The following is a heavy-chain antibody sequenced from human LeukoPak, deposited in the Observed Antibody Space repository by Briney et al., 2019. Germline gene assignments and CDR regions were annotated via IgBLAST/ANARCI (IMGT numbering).Heavy chain of an antibody. V-gene: IGHV3-23*01. D-gene: IGHD4/OR15-4a*01. CDR3: AKGDYGGSYWYLDV. CDR2: ISNSGDSL. J-gene: IGHJ2*01. Sequence: GGALRLSCAASGCVFRSYALSWVRQAHGKGLEGVSGISNSGDSLHYADSLRERFSISRDNTERTVYMEMHSLGVEDTAIYYCAKGDYGGSYWYLDVWGCGTVVPVSS. CDR1: GCVFRSYA.